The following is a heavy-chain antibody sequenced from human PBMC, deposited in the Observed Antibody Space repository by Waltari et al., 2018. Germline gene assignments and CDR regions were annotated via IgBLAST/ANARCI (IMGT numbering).Heavy chain of an antibody. V-gene: IGHV1-2*06. CDR1: GYTFTGYY. Sequence: QVHLVQSGAEVKKPGASVKVSCKASGYTFTGYYIQWVRRAPGQGLEWMGRINPNSGDTNDAQKFKGRVTLTRDTSINTAYMELSSLKSDDTAVYYCARDLGSDYGNRDYWGQGTLVTVPS. CDR2: INPNSGDT. CDR3: ARDLGSDYGNRDY. J-gene: IGHJ4*02. D-gene: IGHD4-17*01.